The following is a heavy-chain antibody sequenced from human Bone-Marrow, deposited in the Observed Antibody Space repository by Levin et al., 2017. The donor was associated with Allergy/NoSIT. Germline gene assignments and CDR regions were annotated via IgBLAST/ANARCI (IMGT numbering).Heavy chain of an antibody. D-gene: IGHD2-21*02. CDR3: ARTYCGGDCYSFDYDYYGMDV. CDR1: GFTFSSYW. J-gene: IGHJ6*02. Sequence: GGSLRLSCAASGFTFSSYWMSWVRQAPGKGLEWVANIKQDGSEKYYVDSVKGRFTISRDNAKNSLYLQMNSLRAEDTAVYYCARTYCGGDCYSFDYDYYGMDVWGQGTTVTVSS. CDR2: IKQDGSEK. V-gene: IGHV3-7*01.